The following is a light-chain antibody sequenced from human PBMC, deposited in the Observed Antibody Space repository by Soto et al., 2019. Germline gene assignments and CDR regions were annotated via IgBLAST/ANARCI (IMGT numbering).Light chain of an antibody. CDR2: EVS. V-gene: IGLV2-14*01. J-gene: IGLJ1*01. CDR1: SSDVGGYTS. CDR3: SSYTSNTPYV. Sequence: QSVLTQPASVSGSPGQSISISCTGSSSDVGGYTSVSWYQQHPGKAPKLMIYEVSYRPSGVSNRFSGSKSGNTASLTISGLQSEDEADYYCSSYTSNTPYVFGTGTKVTVL.